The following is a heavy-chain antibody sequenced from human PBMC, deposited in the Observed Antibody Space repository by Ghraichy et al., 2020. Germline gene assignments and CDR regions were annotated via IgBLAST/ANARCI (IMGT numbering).Heavy chain of an antibody. V-gene: IGHV4-39*01. CDR1: GGSISSSSYY. CDR3: ARRTQYCSSTSCYLDPADQYGFDA. Sequence: SETLSLTCTVSGGSISSSSYYWGWIRQPPGKGLEWIGSIYYSGSTYYNPSIKSRVTISGDTSKNQFSQKLSSVTAEDTAVYYCARRTQYCSSTSCYLDPADQYGFDAWGQGTPVTVSS. CDR2: IYYSGST. J-gene: IGHJ5*01. D-gene: IGHD2-2*01.